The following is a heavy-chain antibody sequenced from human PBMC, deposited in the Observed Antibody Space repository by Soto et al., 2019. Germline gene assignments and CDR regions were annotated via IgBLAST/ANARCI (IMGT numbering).Heavy chain of an antibody. CDR2: IYYSGST. Sequence: QLQLQESGPGLVKPSETLSLTCTVSGGSISSSSYYWGWIRQPPGKGLEWIGSIYYSGSTYYNPSLKSRVTISVDTSKNQFSLKLSSVTAADTAVYYCASTDYYDSSGYVHWGQGTLVTVSS. CDR1: GGSISSSSYY. V-gene: IGHV4-39*01. CDR3: ASTDYYDSSGYVH. D-gene: IGHD3-22*01. J-gene: IGHJ4*02.